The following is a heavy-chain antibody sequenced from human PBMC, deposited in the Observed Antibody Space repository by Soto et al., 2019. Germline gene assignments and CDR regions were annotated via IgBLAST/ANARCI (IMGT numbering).Heavy chain of an antibody. V-gene: IGHV1-3*01. CDR2: INAGNGNT. CDR1: GYTFTSYA. CDR3: AGSYCSRTSCRNWFDP. J-gene: IGHJ5*02. Sequence: ASVKVSCKACGYTFTSYAMHWVRQAPGQRLEWMGRINAGNGNTKYSQKFQGRVTITRDTSASTAYMELSSLRSEDTAVYYCAGSYCSRTSCRNWFDPWGQGTLVTVPQ. D-gene: IGHD2-2*01.